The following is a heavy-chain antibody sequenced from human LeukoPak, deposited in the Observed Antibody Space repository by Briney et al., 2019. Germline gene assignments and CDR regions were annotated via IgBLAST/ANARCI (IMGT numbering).Heavy chain of an antibody. CDR1: GGSISTYS. CDR3: ARRTVRGVIAY. CDR2: IYTSGST. D-gene: IGHD3-10*01. V-gene: IGHV4-4*07. Sequence: SETLSLTCTVSGGSISTYSWSWIRQPAGKGLEWIGRIYTSGSTIYNPSLRSRVTMSLNTSKNQFSLKLTSVTAADTAIYYCARRTVRGVIAYWGQGTLVTVSS. J-gene: IGHJ4*02.